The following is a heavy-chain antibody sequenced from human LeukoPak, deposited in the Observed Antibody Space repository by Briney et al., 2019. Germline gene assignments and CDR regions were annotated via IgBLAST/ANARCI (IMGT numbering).Heavy chain of an antibody. J-gene: IGHJ4*02. CDR3: AILRGYSYGFAGFDY. V-gene: IGHV3-21*01. CDR1: GFTFSSYS. D-gene: IGHD5-18*01. Sequence: GGSLRLSCAASGFTFSSYSMNWVRQAPGKGLEWVSSISSSSSYIYYADSVKGRFTISRDNAKNSLYLQMNSLRAEDTAVYYCAILRGYSYGFAGFDYWSQGTLVTVSS. CDR2: ISSSSSYI.